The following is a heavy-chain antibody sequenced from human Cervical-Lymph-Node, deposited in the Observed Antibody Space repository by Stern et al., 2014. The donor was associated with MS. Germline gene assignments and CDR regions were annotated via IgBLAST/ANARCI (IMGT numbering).Heavy chain of an antibody. J-gene: IGHJ6*02. CDR2: IYYSGNT. D-gene: IGHD2-15*01. CDR3: ARQSVEFPYCRGTSCTYGMDV. Sequence: QVQLQESGPGLVKPSETLSLTCTVSAGSISSSGYYWGWVRQPPGKGLEWLGSIYYSGNTYYRPSLTSPVTISVDTSKNQFSRKRRSVTAADTAVYLCARQSVEFPYCRGTSCTYGMDVWGQGTTVTVSS. CDR1: AGSISSSGYY. V-gene: IGHV4-39*01.